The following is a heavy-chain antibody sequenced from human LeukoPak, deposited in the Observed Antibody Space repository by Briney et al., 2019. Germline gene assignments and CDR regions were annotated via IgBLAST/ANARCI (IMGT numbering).Heavy chain of an antibody. Sequence: PSETLSLTCTVSGGSISSSSYYWGWIRQPPGKGLEWIGSIYYSGSTYYNPSLKSRVTISVDTSKNQFSLKLSSVTAADTAVYYCARPNVAVTTFGQSSDAFDIWGQGTMVTVSS. CDR3: ARPNVAVTTFGQSSDAFDI. D-gene: IGHD4-11*01. J-gene: IGHJ3*02. V-gene: IGHV4-39*01. CDR2: IYYSGST. CDR1: GGSISSSSYY.